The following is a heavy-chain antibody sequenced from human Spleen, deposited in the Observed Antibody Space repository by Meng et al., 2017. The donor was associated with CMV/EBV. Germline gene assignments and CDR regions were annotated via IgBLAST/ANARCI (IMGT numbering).Heavy chain of an antibody. D-gene: IGHD4-11*01. CDR2: ISGGGGST. Sequence: GESLKISCAASGFTFSSYAMSWVRQTLGKGLECLSTISGGGGSTYYADSVKGRFTISRDNSKNTLYLQMNSLRAEDTAIYYCAKENYMTTVTKDYYYGMDVWGQGTTVTVSS. J-gene: IGHJ6*02. V-gene: IGHV3-23*01. CDR1: GFTFSSYA. CDR3: AKENYMTTVTKDYYYGMDV.